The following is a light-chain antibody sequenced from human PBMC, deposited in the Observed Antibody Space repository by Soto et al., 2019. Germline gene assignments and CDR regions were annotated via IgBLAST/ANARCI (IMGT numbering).Light chain of an antibody. Sequence: EIVLTQSPGTLSLSPGERATLSCRASQSVSSNFLAWYQQKPGQAPRLLISGASNRATGIPDRFSGSGSGTDFTLAISRLEPEDFAVYYCQQYGSSSWTFGQGTKVDIK. J-gene: IGKJ1*01. V-gene: IGKV3-20*01. CDR1: QSVSSNF. CDR2: GAS. CDR3: QQYGSSSWT.